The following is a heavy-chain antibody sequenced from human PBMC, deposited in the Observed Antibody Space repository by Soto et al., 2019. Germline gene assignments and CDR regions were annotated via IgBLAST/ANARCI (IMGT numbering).Heavy chain of an antibody. J-gene: IGHJ4*02. V-gene: IGHV3-49*03. D-gene: IGHD3-9*01. CDR2: IRMKAYGGIT. CDR1: GFTFSYYA. Sequence: SLRLYCRASGFTFSYYAMSWFRQGQGKGRECGGFIRMKAYGGITEYAASVKGRFIISRDESKSIAYLQTSSLKTEDKAVYYCTREYDILNGYHIMFDYWDQGTLVTVSS. CDR3: TREYDILNGYHIMFDY.